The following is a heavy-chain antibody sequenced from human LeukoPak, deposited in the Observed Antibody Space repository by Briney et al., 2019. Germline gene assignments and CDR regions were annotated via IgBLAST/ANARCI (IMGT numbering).Heavy chain of an antibody. CDR3: AREGELRGYCSSTSCYAYNWFDP. J-gene: IGHJ5*02. Sequence: SETLSLTCTVSGGSISSYYWSWIRQPAGKGLEWIGRIYTSGSTNYNPSLKSRVTMSVDTSKNQFSLKLSSVTAADTAVYYCAREGELRGYCSSTSCYAYNWFDPWGQGTPVTVSS. CDR2: IYTSGST. D-gene: IGHD2-2*01. CDR1: GGSISSYY. V-gene: IGHV4-4*07.